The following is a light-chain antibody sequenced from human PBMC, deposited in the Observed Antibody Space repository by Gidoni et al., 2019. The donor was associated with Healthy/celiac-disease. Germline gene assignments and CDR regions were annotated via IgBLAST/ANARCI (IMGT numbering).Light chain of an antibody. CDR2: EVS. J-gene: IGLJ3*02. Sequence: QSALTQPASVSGSPGQSITISCTGTSSDVGGYNYVSWYQQHPGKAPKLMIYEVSNRPPGVSNRFSGSKSGNTASLTISGLQAEDEADYYCSSYTSSSTLVFGGGTKLDRP. CDR1: SSDVGGYNY. CDR3: SSYTSSSTLV. V-gene: IGLV2-14*01.